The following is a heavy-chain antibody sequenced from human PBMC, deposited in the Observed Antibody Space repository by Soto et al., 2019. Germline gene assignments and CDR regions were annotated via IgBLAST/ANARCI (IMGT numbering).Heavy chain of an antibody. V-gene: IGHV1-69*13. CDR1: GRTSSIYA. CDR3: GRNRRYCSSTCCYSTNNYYYGMDV. CDR2: VIPIFGTA. D-gene: IGHD2-2*01. Sequence: SVKVSSKASGRTSSIYAITWVGQAPGQGLEWMGGVIPIFGTANYAQNSQGGVTLTADQSTSTPNMSIASPRPKDTAGNYCGRNRRYCSSTCCYSTNNYYYGMDVWGKGTTVTVSS. J-gene: IGHJ6*04.